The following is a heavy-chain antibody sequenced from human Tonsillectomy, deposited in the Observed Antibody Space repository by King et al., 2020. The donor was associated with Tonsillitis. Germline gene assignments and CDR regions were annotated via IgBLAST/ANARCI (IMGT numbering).Heavy chain of an antibody. Sequence: QLVQSGAEVKKPGASVKVSCKASGYTFIGYYMHWVRQAPGQGLEWMGRINPNSGGTNYAQTFQGRVTMTRHTSISTAYMALTGLRSDDAAVYYCARSLGVAGGGNWCDPWGQGPLVTVSS. CDR2: INPNSGGT. CDR1: GYTFIGYY. V-gene: IGHV1-2*02. D-gene: IGHD3-16*01. J-gene: IGHJ5*02. CDR3: ARSLGVAGGGNWCDP.